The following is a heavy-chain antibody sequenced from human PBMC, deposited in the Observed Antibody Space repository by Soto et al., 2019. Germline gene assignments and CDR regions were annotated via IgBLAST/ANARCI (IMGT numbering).Heavy chain of an antibody. J-gene: IGHJ4*02. CDR1: GFTFSDHY. CDR3: VRAGTGFQLDY. Sequence: EVQLVESGGGLVQPGGSLRLSCAASGFTFSDHYMDWVRQASGKGLEWVGRIRNKANSYTAEYAASVKGRFTVSRDDSKNSLYLEMNSLKIEDTALYYCVRAGTGFQLDYLGQGTLVTVSS. V-gene: IGHV3-72*01. D-gene: IGHD3-9*01. CDR2: IRNKANSYTA.